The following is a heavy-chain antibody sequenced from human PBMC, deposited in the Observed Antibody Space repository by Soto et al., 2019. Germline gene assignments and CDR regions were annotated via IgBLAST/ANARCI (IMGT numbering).Heavy chain of an antibody. J-gene: IGHJ4*02. CDR1: GGSINTATHS. CDR2: IYHSGST. Sequence: QLQLQESGSGLVKPSQTLSLTCAVSGGSINTATHSWSWIRQPPGKGLEWIGYIYHSGSTYYNPSVKSRVTISMDKSNNQFSLRLSSVTAADTAVYSCAGGGGVTTTGDDYWGQGILVTVSS. CDR3: AGGGGVTTTGDDY. V-gene: IGHV4-30-2*01. D-gene: IGHD4-4*01.